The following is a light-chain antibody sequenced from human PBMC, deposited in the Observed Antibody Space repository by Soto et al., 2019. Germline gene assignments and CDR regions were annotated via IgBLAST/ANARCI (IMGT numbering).Light chain of an antibody. CDR3: QSFDKYLSAVV. Sequence: QAVVTQPPSVSGAPGGRVTISCTGSSSDIGAGYRVRWYQQVPGTAPKLLIYDNTNRPSGVSVRFSGSKSGTSASLAISGLQAEDEADYYCQSFDKYLSAVVFGGGTKVTVL. J-gene: IGLJ2*01. CDR1: SSDIGAGYR. CDR2: DNT. V-gene: IGLV1-40*01.